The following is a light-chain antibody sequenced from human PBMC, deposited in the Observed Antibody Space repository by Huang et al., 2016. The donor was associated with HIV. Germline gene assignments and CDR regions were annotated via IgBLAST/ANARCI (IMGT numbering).Light chain of an antibody. CDR1: QSISSW. CDR2: KAS. V-gene: IGKV1-5*03. CDR3: QQYKSYST. Sequence: DIQMTQSPSTLSASVGDIVTITCRASQSISSWLAWYQQKPGKAPKLLIYKASSLQSGVPSRFSCSGSGTEFTLTISSLQPDEFATYYCQQYKSYSTFGQGTKLEIK. J-gene: IGKJ2*01.